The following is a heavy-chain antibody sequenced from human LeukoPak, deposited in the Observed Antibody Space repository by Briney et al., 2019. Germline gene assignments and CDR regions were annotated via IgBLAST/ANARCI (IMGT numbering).Heavy chain of an antibody. CDR1: GFTVITND. D-gene: IGHD1-14*01. CDR2: LYSDGNT. Sequence: GGSLRLFCAASGFTVITNDMTWVRQAPGKGLEWVSVLYSDGNTKYADCVQGRFTISRDNSKYTLYLEMNSLSPDDTAVYYCARGVEPLAANTLAYWGQGTLVTVS. CDR3: ARGVEPLAANTLAY. J-gene: IGHJ4*02. V-gene: IGHV3-53*01.